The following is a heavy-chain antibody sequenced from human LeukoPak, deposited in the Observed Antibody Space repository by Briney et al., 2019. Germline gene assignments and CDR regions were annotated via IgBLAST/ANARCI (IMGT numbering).Heavy chain of an antibody. J-gene: IGHJ5*02. CDR2: IIPILNQA. CDR3: VRSGYDYDWFDP. D-gene: IGHD5-12*01. CDR1: GGTLSDYS. Sequence: SVKVSCKAPGGTLSDYSISWVRQAPGQGLEWMGRIIPILNQANYAQKFQGRVTFTADKSTISAYMDLSSLRSEDTAVYYCVRSGYDYDWFDPWGQGTLVSVSS. V-gene: IGHV1-69*02.